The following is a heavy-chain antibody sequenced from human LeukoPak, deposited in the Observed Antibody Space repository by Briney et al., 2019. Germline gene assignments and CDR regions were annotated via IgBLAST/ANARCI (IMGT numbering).Heavy chain of an antibody. CDR1: GGSVSSGLHY. CDR3: ARDSHFCSGISCDLGWFDP. Sequence: PSETLSLTCTVSGGSVSSGLHYWNWIRQPPGKGLEWIGYIYYRGSTDYNPSLKSRVTMSVDTSKNQFSLKLRSVTAADTAVCYCARDSHFCSGISCDLGWFDPWGQGTLVTVSS. CDR2: IYYRGST. D-gene: IGHD2-2*01. J-gene: IGHJ5*02. V-gene: IGHV4-61*01.